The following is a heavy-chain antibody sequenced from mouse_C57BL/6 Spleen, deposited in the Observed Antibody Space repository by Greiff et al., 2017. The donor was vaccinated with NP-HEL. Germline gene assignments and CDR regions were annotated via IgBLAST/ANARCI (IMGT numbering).Heavy chain of an antibody. CDR1: GFTFSSYA. CDR3: ARDRGYGSSGGYFDV. D-gene: IGHD1-1*01. J-gene: IGHJ1*03. Sequence: EVKLVESGGGLVKPGGSLKLSCAASGFTFSSYAMSWVRQTPEKRLEWVATISDGGSYTYYPDNVKGRFTISRDNAKNNLYLQMSHLKSEDTAMYYCARDRGYGSSGGYFDVWGTGTTVTVSS. CDR2: ISDGGSYT. V-gene: IGHV5-4*01.